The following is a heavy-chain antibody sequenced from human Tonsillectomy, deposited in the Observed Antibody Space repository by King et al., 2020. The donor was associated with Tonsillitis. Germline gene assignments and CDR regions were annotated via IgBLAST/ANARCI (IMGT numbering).Heavy chain of an antibody. J-gene: IGHJ2*01. CDR3: ASNYYASSGSYWYFDL. CDR1: GGSISSSSYY. Sequence: QLQESGPGLVKPSETLSLTCTVSGGSISSSSYYWGWIRQPPGKGLEWIGSIYYSGSTYYNPSLQSRATISVDTSKNQFSLERSSVPAADTALYYCASNYYASSGSYWYFDLWGRGTLVTVSS. CDR2: IYYSGST. D-gene: IGHD3-22*01. V-gene: IGHV4-39*01.